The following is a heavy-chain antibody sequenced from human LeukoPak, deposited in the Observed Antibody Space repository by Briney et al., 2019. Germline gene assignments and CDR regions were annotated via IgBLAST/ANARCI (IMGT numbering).Heavy chain of an antibody. CDR1: GGSLSGFY. D-gene: IGHD2-2*01. CDR2: VKQTGKT. V-gene: IGHV4-34*01. J-gene: IGHJ6*03. Sequence: KPAEPLTLTCAVEGGSLSGFYWTWIRQTPGKDLEWIGEVKQTGKTNYNPSLTDYNPSLKSRVTLSVDSSKNQLSLKVNSVTAADTGVYSGASVRYAPWEYGYYMDVWGKRTTVTVS. CDR3: ASVRYAPWEYGYYMDV.